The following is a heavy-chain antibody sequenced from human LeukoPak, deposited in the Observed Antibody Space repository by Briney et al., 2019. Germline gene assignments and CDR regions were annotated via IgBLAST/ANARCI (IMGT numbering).Heavy chain of an antibody. CDR3: ARDWSHYDFWSGPFDP. V-gene: IGHV1-2*02. CDR1: GYTFTGYY. Sequence: ASVKVSCKASGYTFTGYYMHWVRQAPGQGLEWMGWINPNSGGTNYAQKFQGRVTMTRDTSISTAYMELSRLRSDDTAVYYCARDWSHYDFWSGPFDPWGQGTPVTVSS. J-gene: IGHJ5*02. CDR2: INPNSGGT. D-gene: IGHD3-3*01.